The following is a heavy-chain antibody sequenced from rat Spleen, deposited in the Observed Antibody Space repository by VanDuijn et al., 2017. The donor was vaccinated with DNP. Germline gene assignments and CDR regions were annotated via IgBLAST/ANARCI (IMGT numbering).Heavy chain of an antibody. Sequence: EVQLVESGGGLVQPGRSLRLSCVTSGFTFNDYWMTWIRQVPGKGLEWVASIANSGGGAYYSDSVKGRFTISRDNAKSSLYLQMDSLTSEDTATNYCTTQGQLGITWFAYWGQGTLVTVSS. V-gene: IGHV5-31*01. CDR1: GFTFNDYW. J-gene: IGHJ3*01. CDR3: TTQGQLGITWFAY. CDR2: IANSGGGA. D-gene: IGHD1-5*01.